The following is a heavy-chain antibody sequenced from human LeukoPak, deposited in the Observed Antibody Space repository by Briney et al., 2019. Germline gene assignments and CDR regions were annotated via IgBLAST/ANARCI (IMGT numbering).Heavy chain of an antibody. Sequence: PGGSLRLSCAASGFTVSSNYMSWVRQAPGKGLEWVSVIYSGGSTYYADSVKGRFTVSRDNAKNSLDLQMNSLRAEDTAVYYCASWSLDSSGSNRYFDLWGRGTLVTVSS. J-gene: IGHJ2*01. V-gene: IGHV3-53*01. CDR2: IYSGGST. CDR3: ASWSLDSSGSNRYFDL. D-gene: IGHD3-22*01. CDR1: GFTVSSNY.